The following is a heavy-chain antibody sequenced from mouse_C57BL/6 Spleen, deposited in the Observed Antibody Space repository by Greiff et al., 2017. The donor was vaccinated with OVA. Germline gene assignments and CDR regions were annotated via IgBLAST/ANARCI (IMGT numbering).Heavy chain of an antibody. Sequence: LVEPGASVKISCKASGYSFTDYNMNWVKQSNGKSLEWIGVINPNYGTTSYNQKFKGKATLTVDQSSSTAYMQLNSLTSEDSAVYYCARGRDGYYFYAMDYWGQGTSVTVSS. V-gene: IGHV1-39*01. CDR3: ARGRDGYYFYAMDY. J-gene: IGHJ4*01. D-gene: IGHD2-3*01. CDR2: INPNYGTT. CDR1: GYSFTDYN.